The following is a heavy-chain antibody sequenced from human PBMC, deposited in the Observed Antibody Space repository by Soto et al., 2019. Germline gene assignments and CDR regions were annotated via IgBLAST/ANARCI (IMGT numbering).Heavy chain of an antibody. CDR2: IYYSGST. J-gene: IGHJ4*02. CDR3: ARFYDSSGYYAPDY. CDR1: GGSISSGGYY. V-gene: IGHV4-31*03. Sequence: PSETLSLTCTVSGGSISSGGYYWSWIRQHPGKGLEWIGYIYYSGSTYYNPSLKSRVTISVDTSKNQFSLKLSSVTAADTAVYYCARFYDSSGYYAPDYWGQGTMVTVYS. D-gene: IGHD3-22*01.